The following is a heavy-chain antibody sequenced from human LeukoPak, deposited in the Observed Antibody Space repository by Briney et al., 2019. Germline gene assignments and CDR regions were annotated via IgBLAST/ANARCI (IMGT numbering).Heavy chain of an antibody. CDR3: AKVPRQHDNWFDP. J-gene: IGHJ5*02. D-gene: IGHD6-13*01. Sequence: GGSLRLSCAALGFTFSSHSTTWVRQALGRGLEWVSYISSSSTIIHYADSVKGRFTISRDDAKNSLYLQMNSLRAEDTAVYYCAKVPRQHDNWFDPWGQGTLVTVSS. V-gene: IGHV3-48*01. CDR2: ISSSSTII. CDR1: GFTFSSHS.